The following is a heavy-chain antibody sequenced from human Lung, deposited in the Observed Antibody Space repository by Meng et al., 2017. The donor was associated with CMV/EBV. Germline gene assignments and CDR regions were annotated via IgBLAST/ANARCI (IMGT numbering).Heavy chain of an antibody. D-gene: IGHD2-8*01. J-gene: IGHJ5*02. V-gene: IGHV1-69*10. CDR3: ARVLVLIKIDTEEYNWFDP. Sequence: SVXVSXXAPEGTFKSYSISWMRQASGQGLEWMGGVIPLLNKAHYAEKFKGRVTITADKSTSTAYMELRGLKIEDTAVYYCARVLVLIKIDTEEYNWFDPWGQGXPVTGSS. CDR1: EGTFKSYS. CDR2: VIPLLNKA.